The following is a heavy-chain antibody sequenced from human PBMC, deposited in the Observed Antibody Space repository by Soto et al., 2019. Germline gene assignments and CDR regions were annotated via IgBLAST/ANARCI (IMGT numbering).Heavy chain of an antibody. Sequence: QGHLVQSGAEVKKPGASVKVSCKGSGYAFTTYGITWVRQAPGQGLEWMGWISAHNGNTNYAQKLHGRLTVTRDTSTSTAYMELRSLRSDDTAVYYCARGRYGDYWGQGALVTVSS. CDR2: ISAHNGNT. D-gene: IGHD1-1*01. J-gene: IGHJ4*02. CDR1: GYAFTTYG. V-gene: IGHV1-18*01. CDR3: ARGRYGDY.